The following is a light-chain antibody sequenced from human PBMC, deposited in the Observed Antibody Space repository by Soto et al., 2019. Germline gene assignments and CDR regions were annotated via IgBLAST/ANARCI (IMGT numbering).Light chain of an antibody. Sequence: IVMTQSPASLSVSPGERATLSCRASQSVSTNLVWYQQKRGQAPRIXIYDASTRATGIPARGSGSGSWTDFTLTISRVEPEDFALYHCQQYGSASITFGPGTRLEIK. CDR3: QQYGSASIT. V-gene: IGKV3D-15*01. CDR2: DAS. J-gene: IGKJ5*01. CDR1: QSVSTN.